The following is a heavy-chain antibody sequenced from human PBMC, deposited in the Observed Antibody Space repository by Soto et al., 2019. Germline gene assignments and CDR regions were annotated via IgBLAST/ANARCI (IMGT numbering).Heavy chain of an antibody. CDR3: APLGVGPQDNY. CDR1: GFTFSTYG. V-gene: IGHV3-30*03. Sequence: QVQLVESGGGVVQPGRSLRLSCAASGFTFSTYGMHWVRQAPGKGLEWVAAISYDGSKKYYADSVKGRFTISRDNSENTLYLQMNSLRAEDTAMYYCAPLGVGPQDNYWGQGTLVTVSS. D-gene: IGHD2-15*01. J-gene: IGHJ4*02. CDR2: ISYDGSKK.